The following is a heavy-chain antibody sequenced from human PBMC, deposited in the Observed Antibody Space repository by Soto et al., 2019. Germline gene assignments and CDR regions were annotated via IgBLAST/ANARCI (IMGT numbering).Heavy chain of an antibody. Sequence: EVQLVESGGGLVQPGGSLRLSCAASGFTFSSYSMNWVRQAPGKGLEWVSYISSSSSTIYYADSVKGRFTVSRDNAKNSMYLQMSSLRAGDKAVYYCTSVVRYPPRFDYWGQGTLVTVSS. V-gene: IGHV3-48*01. CDR2: ISSSSSTI. J-gene: IGHJ4*02. CDR1: GFTFSSYS. CDR3: TSVVRYPPRFDY. D-gene: IGHD3-9*01.